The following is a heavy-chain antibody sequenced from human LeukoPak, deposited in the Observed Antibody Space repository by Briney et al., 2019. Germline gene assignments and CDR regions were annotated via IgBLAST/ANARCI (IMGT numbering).Heavy chain of an antibody. V-gene: IGHV1-18*01. CDR3: ARAEDPALVNVGDYYYYGMDV. CDR1: GGTFSTFA. Sequence: GSSVKVSCKASGGTFSTFAISWVRQAPGQGLECMGWISAYNGNTKYTQIFQGRVTMTTDASTSTAYMELRSLRSDDTAVYYCARAEDPALVNVGDYYYYGMDVWGQGTTVTVSS. D-gene: IGHD5-18*01. CDR2: ISAYNGNT. J-gene: IGHJ6*02.